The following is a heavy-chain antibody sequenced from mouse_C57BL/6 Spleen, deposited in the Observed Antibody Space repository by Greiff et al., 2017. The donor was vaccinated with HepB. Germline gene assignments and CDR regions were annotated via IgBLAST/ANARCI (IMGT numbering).Heavy chain of an antibody. V-gene: IGHV1-64*01. CDR3: ARSGEGYNY. CDR1: GYTFTSYW. CDR2: IHPNSGST. D-gene: IGHD2-2*01. J-gene: IGHJ2*01. Sequence: QVQLQQPGAELVKPGASVKLSCKASGYTFTSYWMHWVKQRPGQGLEWIGMIHPNSGSTNYNEMFKSKATLTVDKSSSTAYMQLSSLTSEDSAVYYCARSGEGYNYWGQGTTLTVSS.